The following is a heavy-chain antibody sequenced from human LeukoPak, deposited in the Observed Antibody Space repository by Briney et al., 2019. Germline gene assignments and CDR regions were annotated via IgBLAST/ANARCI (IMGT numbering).Heavy chain of an antibody. J-gene: IGHJ4*02. Sequence: SVKVSCKVSGGTFSSYAISWVRQAPGQGLEWMGGIIPIFGTANYAQKFQGRVTITADESTSTAYMELSSLRSEDTAVYYCARGIIYYDSSGPSDYWGQGTLVTVSS. D-gene: IGHD3-22*01. CDR1: GGTFSSYA. CDR3: ARGIIYYDSSGPSDY. V-gene: IGHV1-69*13. CDR2: IIPIFGTA.